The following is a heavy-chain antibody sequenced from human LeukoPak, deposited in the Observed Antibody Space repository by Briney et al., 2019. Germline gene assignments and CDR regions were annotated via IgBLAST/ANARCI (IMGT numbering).Heavy chain of an antibody. CDR1: GFSFSGFW. J-gene: IGHJ4*02. Sequence: GGSLRLSCAASGFSFSGFWMSWLRQAPGKGLEWVANIKEDGKKIYQVDSLKGRFTISRDNAKNSLFLQMNSLRVEDTVIYYCARGQNWNHDFWGQGTLVTVSS. V-gene: IGHV3-7*01. CDR3: ARGQNWNHDF. CDR2: IKEDGKKI. D-gene: IGHD1-14*01.